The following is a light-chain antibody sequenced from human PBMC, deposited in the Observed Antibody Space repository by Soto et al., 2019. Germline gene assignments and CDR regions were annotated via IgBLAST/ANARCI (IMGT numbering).Light chain of an antibody. CDR2: AAS. CDR3: QQYGTSPRT. Sequence: EIVLTQSPGTLSLSPGEGATLSCRASQTISNNYLAWYQHKPGKAPRLLIYAASTRATGIPDRFSGSGSGADFTLTVNRLEPEDFAVYYCQQYGTSPRTFGQGTKVEI. J-gene: IGKJ1*01. CDR1: QTISNNY. V-gene: IGKV3-20*01.